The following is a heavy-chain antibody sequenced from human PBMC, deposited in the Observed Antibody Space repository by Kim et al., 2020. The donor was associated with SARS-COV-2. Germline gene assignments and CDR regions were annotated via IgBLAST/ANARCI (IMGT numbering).Heavy chain of an antibody. Sequence: KSRVTISVDTSKNQFSLKLSSVTAADTAVYYCARDMPGIAAAGSPRAFDIWGQGTMVTVSS. D-gene: IGHD6-13*01. CDR3: ARDMPGIAAAGSPRAFDI. J-gene: IGHJ3*02. V-gene: IGHV4-34*01.